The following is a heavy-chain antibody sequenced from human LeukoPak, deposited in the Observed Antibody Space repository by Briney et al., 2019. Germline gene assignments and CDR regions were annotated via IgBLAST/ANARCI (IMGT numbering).Heavy chain of an antibody. Sequence: GGSLRPPFAASGFSFSTFGMPRVRQAPGKGLGWVGFLRFDGSEIRYADSVKGRFTISGDNSKNTLYLQMSGLRGEDTAVYYCAKRGKDSPGYYNYFDYWGQGTLVTVSS. CDR2: LRFDGSEI. D-gene: IGHD3-22*01. CDR3: AKRGKDSPGYYNYFDY. CDR1: GFSFSTFG. V-gene: IGHV3-30*02. J-gene: IGHJ4*02.